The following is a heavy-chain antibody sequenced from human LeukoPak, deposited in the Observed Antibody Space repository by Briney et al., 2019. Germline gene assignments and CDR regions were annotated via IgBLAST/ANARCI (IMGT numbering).Heavy chain of an antibody. D-gene: IGHD6-13*01. CDR2: ISSSSSTI. CDR3: ARSSSSSWAEFYYYYYGMDV. CDR1: GFTFSSYS. Sequence: GGSLRLSCAASGFTFSSYSMNWVRQAPGKGLEWVSYISSSSSTIYYADSVKGRFTISRDNAKNSLYLQMNSLRAEDTAAYYCARSSSSSWAEFYYYYYGMDVWGQGTTVTVSS. V-gene: IGHV3-48*01. J-gene: IGHJ6*02.